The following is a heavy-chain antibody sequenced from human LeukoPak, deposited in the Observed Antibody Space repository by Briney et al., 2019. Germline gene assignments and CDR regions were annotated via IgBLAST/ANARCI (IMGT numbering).Heavy chain of an antibody. CDR1: GGSFSGYY. D-gene: IGHD6-13*01. J-gene: IGHJ4*02. CDR3: ARAPGIAAAGTFFDY. Sequence: SXTLSLTCAVYGGSFSGYYWSWIRQPTGKGREWIGEINHIRSTNYNPSLKIPVPISVDPSKNQFSLKLRSVTAADTAVYYCARAPGIAAAGTFFDYRGQGTLVTVSS. CDR2: INHIRST. V-gene: IGHV4-34*01.